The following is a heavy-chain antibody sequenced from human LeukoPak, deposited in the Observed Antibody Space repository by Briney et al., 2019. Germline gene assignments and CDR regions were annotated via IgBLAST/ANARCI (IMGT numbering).Heavy chain of an antibody. V-gene: IGHV3-21*01. CDR1: GFTFSSYS. Sequence: GGSLRLSCAASGFTFSSYSMNWVRQAPGKGLEWVSSISSSSSYIYYADSVKGRFTISRDNAKNSLYLQMNSLRAEDTALYYCARADIVVVISNFDYWGQGTLVTVSS. D-gene: IGHD2-21*01. CDR2: ISSSSSYI. J-gene: IGHJ4*02. CDR3: ARADIVVVISNFDY.